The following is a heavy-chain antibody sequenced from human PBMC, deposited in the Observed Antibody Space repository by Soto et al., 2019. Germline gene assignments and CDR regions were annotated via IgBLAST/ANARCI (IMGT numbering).Heavy chain of an antibody. J-gene: IGHJ4*02. CDR2: ISYDGSNK. CDR3: ARGTGYSSGWSQNHELDY. Sequence: QVQLVESGGGVVQPGRSLRLSCAASGFTFSSYAMHWVRQAPGKGLEWVAVISYDGSNKYYADSVKGRFTISRDNSKNTLYLPMNSLRAEDTAVYYCARGTGYSSGWSQNHELDYWSQGTLVTVSS. D-gene: IGHD6-19*01. CDR1: GFTFSSYA. V-gene: IGHV3-30-3*01.